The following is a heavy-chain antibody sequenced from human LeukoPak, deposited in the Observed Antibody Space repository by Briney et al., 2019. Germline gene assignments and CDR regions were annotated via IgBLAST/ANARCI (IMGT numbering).Heavy chain of an antibody. CDR3: ATLRVGANDYYYMDV. CDR1: GGTFSSYA. Sequence: ASVKVSCKASGGTFSSYAISWVRQAPGQGLEWMGRIIPILGIANYAQKFQGRVTITADKSTSTAYMELSSLRSEDTAVYYCATLRVGANDYYYMDVWGKRTTVTLSS. D-gene: IGHD1-26*01. CDR2: IIPILGIA. J-gene: IGHJ6*03. V-gene: IGHV1-69*04.